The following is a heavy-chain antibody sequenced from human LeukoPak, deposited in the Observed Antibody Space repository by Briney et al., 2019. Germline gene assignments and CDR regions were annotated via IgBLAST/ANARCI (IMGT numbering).Heavy chain of an antibody. V-gene: IGHV3-23*01. CDR1: GFTFSSYA. Sequence: GGSLRLSCAASGFTFSSYAVSWVRQAPGKGLEWVSAISGSGGSTYYADSVKGRFTISRDNSKNTLYLQMNSLRAEDTAVYYCAKDQSSVVAATFYYYYGMDVWGQGTTVTVSS. D-gene: IGHD2-15*01. J-gene: IGHJ6*02. CDR2: ISGSGGST. CDR3: AKDQSSVVAATFYYYYGMDV.